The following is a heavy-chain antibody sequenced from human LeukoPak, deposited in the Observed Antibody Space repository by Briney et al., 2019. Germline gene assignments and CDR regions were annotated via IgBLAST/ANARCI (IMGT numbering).Heavy chain of an antibody. CDR1: VGSVRSHY. Sequence: PSETLSLTCIVSVGSVRSHYWNWIRQPPGKGLEGIGFMSYSGTNDYNPSLKSRVSISIDTSRNRVSLRLSSVTAADTAYYRCARGGRDGPVDFGGQGTLVTVSS. D-gene: IGHD5-24*01. CDR3: ARGGRDGPVDF. CDR2: MSYSGTN. V-gene: IGHV4-59*02. J-gene: IGHJ4*02.